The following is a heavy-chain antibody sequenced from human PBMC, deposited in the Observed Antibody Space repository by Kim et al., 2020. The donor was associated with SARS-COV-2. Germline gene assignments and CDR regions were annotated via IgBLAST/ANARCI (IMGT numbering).Heavy chain of an antibody. Sequence: GGSLRLSCAASGFIVNNNYMAWVRQAPGKGLEWVALIYVSGATHYTDSVRDRFIISRDISNDTLYLQLSSLRVEDTATYFCARTGFKYPFDDWGQGTKVT. CDR2: IYVSGAT. CDR3: ARTGFKYPFDD. CDR1: GFIVNNNY. V-gene: IGHV3-66*01. J-gene: IGHJ3*01.